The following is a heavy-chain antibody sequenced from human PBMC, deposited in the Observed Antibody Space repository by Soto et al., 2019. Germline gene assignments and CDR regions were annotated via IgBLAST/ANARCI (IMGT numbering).Heavy chain of an antibody. Sequence: ASVKVSCTASGYTFTSYGISWVRQAPGQGLEWMGWISAYNGNTNYAQKLQGRVTMTTDTSTSTAYMELRSLRSDDTAVYYCARDPQQLVSGPYYYYYYGMDVWGQGTTVTVSS. J-gene: IGHJ6*02. V-gene: IGHV1-18*01. CDR2: ISAYNGNT. CDR3: ARDPQQLVSGPYYYYYYGMDV. CDR1: GYTFTSYG. D-gene: IGHD6-13*01.